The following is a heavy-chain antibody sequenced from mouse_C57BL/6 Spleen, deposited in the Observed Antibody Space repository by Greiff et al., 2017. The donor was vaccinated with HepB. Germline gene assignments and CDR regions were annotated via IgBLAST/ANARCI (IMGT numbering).Heavy chain of an antibody. J-gene: IGHJ2*01. Sequence: VQLQQSGAELVRPGASVTLSCKASGYTFTDYEMHWVKQTPVHGLEWIGAIDPETGGTAYNQKFKGKAILTADKSSSTAYMELRSLTSEDSAVYSCTRSYGSRRFDYWGQGTTLTVSS. D-gene: IGHD1-1*01. V-gene: IGHV1-15*01. CDR1: GYTFTDYE. CDR2: IDPETGGT. CDR3: TRSYGSRRFDY.